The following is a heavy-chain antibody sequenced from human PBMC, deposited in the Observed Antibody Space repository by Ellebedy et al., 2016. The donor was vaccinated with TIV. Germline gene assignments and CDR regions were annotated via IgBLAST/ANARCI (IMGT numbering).Heavy chain of an antibody. V-gene: IGHV4-59*08. D-gene: IGHD3-22*01. J-gene: IGHJ5*01. Sequence: MPSETLSLTCTVSGGSISPYYWSWIRQSPGKGLEWIGYIYYSGSTKYNPSLNSRVTISLDTSRSQLSLRLSSVTAADTAVYFCARLGKKDSIGYYHPDSWGQGTLVSVSS. CDR1: GGSISPYY. CDR2: IYYSGST. CDR3: ARLGKKDSIGYYHPDS.